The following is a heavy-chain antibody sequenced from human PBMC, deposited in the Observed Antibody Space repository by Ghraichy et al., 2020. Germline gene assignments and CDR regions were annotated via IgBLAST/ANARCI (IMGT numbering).Heavy chain of an antibody. Sequence: ASVKVSCKVSGYTLTELSMHWVRQAPGKGLEWMGGFDPEDGETIYAQKFQGRVTMTEDTSTDTAYMELSSLRSEDMAVYYCATEQGLYGSGSYNWFDPWGQGTLVTVSS. J-gene: IGHJ5*02. CDR3: ATEQGLYGSGSYNWFDP. V-gene: IGHV1-24*01. CDR1: GYTLTELS. D-gene: IGHD3-10*01. CDR2: FDPEDGET.